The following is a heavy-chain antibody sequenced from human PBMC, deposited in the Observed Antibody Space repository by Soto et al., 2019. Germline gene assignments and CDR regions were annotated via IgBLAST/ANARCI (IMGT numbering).Heavy chain of an antibody. CDR1: GFSLTNKGLG. CDR3: AQLHANSGYDWRYDP. V-gene: IGHV2-5*02. J-gene: IGHJ5*02. D-gene: IGHD5-12*01. Sequence: SGPALVNPTQTLTLTCNVSGFSLTNKGLGVGWIRQPPRKALEWLGIIYWDDDKRYRPSLNNRLTITKDTSKNQVVLTMTNVDTVDTATYYCAQLHANSGYDWRYDPWGQGTLVTVSS. CDR2: IYWDDDK.